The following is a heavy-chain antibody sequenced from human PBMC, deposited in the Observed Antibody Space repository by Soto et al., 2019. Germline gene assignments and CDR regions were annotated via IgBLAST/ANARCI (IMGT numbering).Heavy chain of an antibody. CDR3: ARTYYDFWSGYPQGYFDY. CDR1: GFTFSSYA. J-gene: IGHJ4*02. D-gene: IGHD3-3*01. V-gene: IGHV3-64*02. CDR2: ISSNGGST. Sequence: VQLVESGEGLVQPGGSLRLSCAASGFTFSSYAMHWVRQAPGKGLEYVSAISSNGGSTYYADSVKGRFTISRDNSKNTVYLQMGSLRAEDMAVYYCARTYYDFWSGYPQGYFDYWGQGTLVTVSS.